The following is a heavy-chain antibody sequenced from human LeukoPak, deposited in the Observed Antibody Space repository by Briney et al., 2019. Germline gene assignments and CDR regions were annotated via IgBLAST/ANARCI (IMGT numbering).Heavy chain of an antibody. CDR1: GYTLTELS. V-gene: IGHV1-24*01. CDR2: FDPEDGET. J-gene: IGHJ3*02. CDR3: ATSPYSGSYYTSDAFDI. D-gene: IGHD1-26*01. Sequence: ASVKVSCKVSGYTLTELSMHWVRQAPGKGLEWMGGFDPEDGETIYAQKFQGRVTMTEDTSTDTAYMELSSLGSEDTAVYYCATSPYSGSYYTSDAFDIWGQGTMVTVSS.